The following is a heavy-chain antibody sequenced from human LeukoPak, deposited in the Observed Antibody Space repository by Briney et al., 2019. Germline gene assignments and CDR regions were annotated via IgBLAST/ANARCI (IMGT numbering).Heavy chain of an antibody. CDR2: ISGSGGST. CDR1: GFTFSSYG. CDR3: ARDFWSGSADY. Sequence: GGSLRLSCAASGFTFSSYGMSWVRQAPGKGLEWVSAISGSGGSTYYADSVKGRFTISRDNAKNSLYLQMNSLRAEDTALYYCARDFWSGSADYWGQGTLVTVSS. D-gene: IGHD3-3*01. V-gene: IGHV3-23*01. J-gene: IGHJ4*02.